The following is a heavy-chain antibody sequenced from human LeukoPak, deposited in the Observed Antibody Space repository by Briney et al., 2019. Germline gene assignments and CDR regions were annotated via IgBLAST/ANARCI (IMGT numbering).Heavy chain of an antibody. CDR2: ISYDGSNK. J-gene: IGHJ5*02. CDR1: GFTFSSYG. D-gene: IGHD3-10*01. CDR3: AKDQLLWFGELGRFDP. Sequence: GGSLRLSCAASGFTFSSYGMHWVRQAPGKGLEWVAVISYDGSNKYYADSVKGRFTISRDDSKNTLYLQMNSLRAEDTAVYYCAKDQLLWFGELGRFDPWGQGTLVTVSS. V-gene: IGHV3-30*18.